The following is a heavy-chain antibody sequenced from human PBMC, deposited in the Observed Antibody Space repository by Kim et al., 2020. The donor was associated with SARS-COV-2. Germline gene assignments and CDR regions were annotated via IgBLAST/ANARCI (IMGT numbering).Heavy chain of an antibody. Sequence: ASVKVSCKPSGFTFTSYDSIWVRQATGQGLEWTGWMNPNSGNTGYAQKFQGRVTMTSNTSMNTAYMELSSLTSEDTAVYYCARCSRGSGSYFQSWFDPWG. D-gene: IGHD3-10*01. J-gene: IGHJ5*02. CDR2: MNPNSGNT. CDR1: GFTFTSYD. V-gene: IGHV1-8*01. CDR3: ARCSRGSGSYFQSWFDP.